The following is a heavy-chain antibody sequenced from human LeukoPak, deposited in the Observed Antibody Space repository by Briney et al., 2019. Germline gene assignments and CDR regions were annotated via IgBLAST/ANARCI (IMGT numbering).Heavy chain of an antibody. V-gene: IGHV3-30-3*01. CDR1: GFTFSSYA. J-gene: IGHJ4*02. Sequence: PGGSLRLSCAASGFTFSSYAMHWVRQAPGKGLEWVAVISYDGSNKYYADSVKGRFTISRDNSKNTLYLQMNSLRAEDTAVYYCASSRYFEWLLFDYWGQGTLVTVSS. CDR3: ASSRYFEWLLFDY. D-gene: IGHD3-9*01. CDR2: ISYDGSNK.